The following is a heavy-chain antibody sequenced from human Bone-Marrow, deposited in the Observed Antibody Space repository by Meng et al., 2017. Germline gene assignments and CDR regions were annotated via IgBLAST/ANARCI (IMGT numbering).Heavy chain of an antibody. CDR2: IKEDGSGK. J-gene: IGHJ4*02. CDR1: GFAFSSSW. D-gene: IGHD4/OR15-4a*01. V-gene: IGHV3-7*04. CDR3: ARGANVGY. Sequence: GGSLRLSCAASGFAFSSSWMTWVRQAPGKGLEWVANIKEDGSGKYYVDSVKGRFTISRDNAKNSLYLQMNSLRAEDTAVYYCARGANVGYWGQGNRV.